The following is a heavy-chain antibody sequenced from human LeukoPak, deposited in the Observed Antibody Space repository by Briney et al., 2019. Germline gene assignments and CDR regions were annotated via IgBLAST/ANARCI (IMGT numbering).Heavy chain of an antibody. V-gene: IGHV3-30*02. Sequence: PGGSLRLSCAASGFTFSSYGMHWVRQAPGKGLEWVAFIRFDGSSKYYADSVKGRFTISRDNSKNTLYLQMNSLRAEDTAVYYCAKDLGSSSLLLPYMDVWGKGTTVTVSS. J-gene: IGHJ6*03. CDR3: AKDLGSSSLLLPYMDV. CDR1: GFTFSSYG. D-gene: IGHD6-6*01. CDR2: IRFDGSSK.